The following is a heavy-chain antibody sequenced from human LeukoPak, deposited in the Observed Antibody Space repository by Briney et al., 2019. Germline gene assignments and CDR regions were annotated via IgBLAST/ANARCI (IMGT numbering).Heavy chain of an antibody. V-gene: IGHV5-51*01. CDR1: GYIFTSYW. Sequence: GESLKISCKGSGYIFTSYWIGWVRQLPGKGLEWMGIIYPGDSDTRYSPTFQGQVTMSADKSISTAYLQWSSLKASDTAMYYCARRFLGYERSYDYWGQGTLVTVSS. CDR3: ARRFLGYERSYDY. D-gene: IGHD2-2*01. J-gene: IGHJ4*02. CDR2: IYPGDSDT.